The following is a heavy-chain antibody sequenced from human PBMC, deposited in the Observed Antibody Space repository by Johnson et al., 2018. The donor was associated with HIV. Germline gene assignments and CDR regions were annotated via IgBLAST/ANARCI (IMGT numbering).Heavy chain of an antibody. CDR1: GFTFSSYG. CDR3: ARQLGSDAFDI. CDR2: IRYDGSGK. V-gene: IGHV3-30*02. Sequence: QVQLVESGGGVVQPGTSLRLSCAASGFTFSSYGIHWVRQAPGKGLEWVTFIRYDGSGKYYVDSVKGRFTISRDNSKNTVYREMNSLRPEDTAVYYCARQLGSDAFDIWGQGTMVTVSS. D-gene: IGHD7-27*01. J-gene: IGHJ3*02.